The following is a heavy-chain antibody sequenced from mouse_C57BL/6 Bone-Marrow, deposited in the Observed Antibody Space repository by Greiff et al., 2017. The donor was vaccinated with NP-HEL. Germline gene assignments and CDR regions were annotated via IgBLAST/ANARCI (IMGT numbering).Heavy chain of an antibody. CDR2: IYPGSGST. Sequence: VQLQESGAELVKPGASVKMSCKASGYTFTSYWITWVKQRPGQGLEWIGDIYPGSGSTNYNEKFKSKATLTVDTSSSTAYMQLSSLTSEDSAVYYCARDGGYYFDYWGQGTTLTVSS. CDR1: GYTFTSYW. CDR3: ARDGGYYFDY. J-gene: IGHJ2*01. V-gene: IGHV1-55*01. D-gene: IGHD2-3*01.